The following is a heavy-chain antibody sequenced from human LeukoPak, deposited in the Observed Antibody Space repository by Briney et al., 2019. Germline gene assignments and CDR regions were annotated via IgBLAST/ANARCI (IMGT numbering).Heavy chain of an antibody. J-gene: IGHJ5*02. CDR2: ISSSGSTI. V-gene: IGHV3-48*03. Sequence: PGESLRLSCAASGFTFSSYEMNWVRQAPGKGLEWVSYISSSGSTIYYADSVKGRFTISRDNAKNSLYLQMNSLRAEDTAVYYCARDLTLDYDFWSGYRPTNWFDPWGQGTLVTVSS. CDR1: GFTFSSYE. CDR3: ARDLTLDYDFWSGYRPTNWFDP. D-gene: IGHD3-3*01.